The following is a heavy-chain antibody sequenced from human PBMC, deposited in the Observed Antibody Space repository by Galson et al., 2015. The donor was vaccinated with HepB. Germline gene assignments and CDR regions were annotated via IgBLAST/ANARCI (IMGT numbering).Heavy chain of an antibody. CDR3: ASWGYYDSSGRLFDY. V-gene: IGHV3-21*01. Sequence: SLRLSCAASGFTFSSYSMNWVRQAPGKGLEWVSSISSSSSYIYYADSVKGRFTISRDNAKNSLYLQMNSLRAEDTAVYYCASWGYYDSSGRLFDYWGQGTLVTVSS. J-gene: IGHJ4*02. CDR2: ISSSSSYI. D-gene: IGHD3-22*01. CDR1: GFTFSSYS.